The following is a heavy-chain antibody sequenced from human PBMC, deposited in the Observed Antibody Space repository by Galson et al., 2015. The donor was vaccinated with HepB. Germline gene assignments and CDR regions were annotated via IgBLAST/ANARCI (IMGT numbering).Heavy chain of an antibody. J-gene: IGHJ4*02. D-gene: IGHD3-16*02. CDR1: GFTFGDYA. V-gene: IGHV3-23*01. CDR2: ITRSGDAK. CDR3: VTDRLRTTTPVPIV. Sequence: SLRLSCAVSGFTFGDYAMTWVRQAPGKDLEWVSLITRSGDAKYYTDSVKGRFTISRANSNNTLFLHMDSLRAEDTAIYYCVTDRLRTTTPVPIVWGQGTLVTVSS.